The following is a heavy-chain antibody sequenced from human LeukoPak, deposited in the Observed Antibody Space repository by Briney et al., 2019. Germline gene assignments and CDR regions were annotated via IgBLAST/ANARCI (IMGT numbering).Heavy chain of an antibody. CDR3: AKNRWAARIIIAAFDI. CDR1: GFTFSSYA. J-gene: IGHJ3*02. CDR2: ISGNGGST. V-gene: IGHV3-23*01. Sequence: GGSLRLSCAASGFTFSSYAMSWVRQAPGKGLEWVSSISGNGGSTYYAVFVQGRFTISRDNSKNTLYLQMNSLKVEDTAVYYCAKNRWAARIIIAAFDIWGQGTMVTVSS. D-gene: IGHD6-6*01.